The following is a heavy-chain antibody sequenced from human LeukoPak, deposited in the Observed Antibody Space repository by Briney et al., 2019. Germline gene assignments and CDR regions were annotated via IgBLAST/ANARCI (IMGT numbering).Heavy chain of an antibody. CDR2: ISYDGSNK. Sequence: GRSLRLSCAASGFTFSSHAMHWVRQAPGKGLEWVAVISYDGSNKYYADSVKGRYTISRDNSKNTLYLQMNSLRAEDTAVYYCARDCFRIAARRGGAFDIWGQGTMVTVSS. CDR1: GFTFSSHA. CDR3: ARDCFRIAARRGGAFDI. J-gene: IGHJ3*02. V-gene: IGHV3-30*01. D-gene: IGHD6-6*01.